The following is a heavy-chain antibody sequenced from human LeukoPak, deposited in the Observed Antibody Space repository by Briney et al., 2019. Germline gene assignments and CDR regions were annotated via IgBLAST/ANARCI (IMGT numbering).Heavy chain of an antibody. CDR2: IYSGGST. CDR1: GFTVSSNY. D-gene: IGHD3-22*01. Sequence: PGGSLRLSCAASGFTVSSNYMSWVRQAPGKGLEWVSVIYSGGSTYYADSVKGRFTISRDNSKNTLYLQMNSLRAEDTAVYYCARGQDYYDSSGYPTVNAFDIWGQGTMVTVSS. V-gene: IGHV3-66*01. J-gene: IGHJ3*02. CDR3: ARGQDYYDSSGYPTVNAFDI.